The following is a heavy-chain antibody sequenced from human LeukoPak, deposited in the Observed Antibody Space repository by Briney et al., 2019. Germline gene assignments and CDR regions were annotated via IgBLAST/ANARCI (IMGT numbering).Heavy chain of an antibody. CDR1: SYSISSVYY. CDR3: ARDLNLAYGSGSFYYNWFDP. D-gene: IGHD3-10*01. CDR2: IHHSGST. J-gene: IGHJ5*02. V-gene: IGHV4-38-2*02. Sequence: PSQTLSLTCVVSSYSISSVYYWGWIRQPPGKGLEWIGSIHHSGSTYYNPSLQSQVPISLDTSKNQFSLKLSSVTAAATAVYYCARDLNLAYGSGSFYYNWFDPWGLGTLVTVSS.